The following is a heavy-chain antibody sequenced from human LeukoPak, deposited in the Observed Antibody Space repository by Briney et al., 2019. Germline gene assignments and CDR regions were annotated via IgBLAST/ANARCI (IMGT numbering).Heavy chain of an antibody. CDR2: IYHSGST. D-gene: IGHD2-2*01. V-gene: IGHV4-30-2*02. Sequence: SETLSLTCTVSGGSISSGGYYWSWIRQPPGKGLEWIGYIYHSGSTYYNPSLKSRVTISVDRSKNQFSLKLSSVTAADTAVYYCASTVGYCSSTSCYAGRYYYYMDVWGKGTTVTVSS. J-gene: IGHJ6*03. CDR1: GGSISSGGYY. CDR3: ASTVGYCSSTSCYAGRYYYYMDV.